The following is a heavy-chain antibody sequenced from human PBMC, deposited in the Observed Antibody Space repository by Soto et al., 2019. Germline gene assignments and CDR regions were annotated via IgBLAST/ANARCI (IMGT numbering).Heavy chain of an antibody. J-gene: IGHJ6*02. V-gene: IGHV3-48*03. CDR1: GYTFTGYY. Sequence: SCKASGYTFTGYYMHWVRQAPGKGLEWVSYISSSGSTIYYADSVKGRFTISRDNAKNSLYLQMNSLRAEDTAVYYCARDRGALYYYYGMDVWGQGTTVTVSS. CDR3: ARDRGALYYYYGMDV. CDR2: ISSSGSTI.